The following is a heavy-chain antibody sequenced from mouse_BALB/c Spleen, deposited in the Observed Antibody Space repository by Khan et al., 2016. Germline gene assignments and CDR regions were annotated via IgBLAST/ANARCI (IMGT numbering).Heavy chain of an antibody. Sequence: VQLQQSGAELVKPGASVKLSCTASGFNIKDTYMHWVKQRPEQGLEWIGRIDPANGNTKYDPKFQGKATITADPSSNTAYLQRSSRTSEDTAVYYCARSPYDYDVGFAYWGQGTLVTVSA. CDR2: IDPANGNT. J-gene: IGHJ3*01. CDR3: ARSPYDYDVGFAY. CDR1: GFNIKDTY. D-gene: IGHD2-4*01. V-gene: IGHV14-3*02.